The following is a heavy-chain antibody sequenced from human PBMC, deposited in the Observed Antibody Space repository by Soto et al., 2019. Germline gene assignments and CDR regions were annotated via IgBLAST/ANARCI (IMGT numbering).Heavy chain of an antibody. CDR2: INHSGST. Sequence: QVQLQQWGAGLLKPSETLSLTCAVYGGSFSGYYWSWIRQPPGKGLEWIGEINHSGSTNYNPSLKSRVTISADTSKNQFSLKLSSVTAADTAVYYCARGHDSSGSSPDYWGQGTLVTVSS. J-gene: IGHJ4*02. V-gene: IGHV4-34*01. CDR1: GGSFSGYY. D-gene: IGHD3-22*01. CDR3: ARGHDSSGSSPDY.